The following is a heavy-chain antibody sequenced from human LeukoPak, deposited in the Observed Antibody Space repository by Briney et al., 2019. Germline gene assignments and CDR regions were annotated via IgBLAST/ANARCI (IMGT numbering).Heavy chain of an antibody. D-gene: IGHD3-10*01. Sequence: GASLQISSQGSGYSFTSYWIGWVRPMPGKGLEWMGIIYPGDSDTRYSPSFQGQVTISADKSISIAYLQWSSLKASDTAMYYCARFSLDYYGDWFDPWGQGTLVTVSS. J-gene: IGHJ5*02. CDR1: GYSFTSYW. V-gene: IGHV5-51*01. CDR2: IYPGDSDT. CDR3: ARFSLDYYGDWFDP.